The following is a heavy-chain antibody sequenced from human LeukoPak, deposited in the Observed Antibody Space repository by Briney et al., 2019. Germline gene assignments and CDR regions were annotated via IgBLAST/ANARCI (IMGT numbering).Heavy chain of an antibody. CDR2: IRSDGSNK. V-gene: IGHV3-30*02. CDR3: ARILDSAWGELGY. CDR1: GFSFSSYG. J-gene: IGHJ4*02. D-gene: IGHD6-19*01. Sequence: GALRLSCAGSGFSFSSYGMHWVRQAPGKGLEWMAFIRSDGSNKYYADSVKGRFTISRDNSKNTLYLQVNSLRAEDTAVYYCARILDSAWGELGYWGQGTLVTVSS.